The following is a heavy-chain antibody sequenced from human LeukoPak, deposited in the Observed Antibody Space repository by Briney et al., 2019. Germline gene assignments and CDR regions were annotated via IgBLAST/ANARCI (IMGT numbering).Heavy chain of an antibody. D-gene: IGHD3-9*01. J-gene: IGHJ5*02. V-gene: IGHV1-3*01. Sequence: ASVKVSCMASGYTFTSYAMHWVRQAPGQRLEWMGWINAGNGNTKYSQKFQGRVTITRDTSASTAYMELSSLRSEDTAVYYCARAVLRYFDWSPYNWFDPWGQGTLVTVSS. CDR2: INAGNGNT. CDR1: GYTFTSYA. CDR3: ARAVLRYFDWSPYNWFDP.